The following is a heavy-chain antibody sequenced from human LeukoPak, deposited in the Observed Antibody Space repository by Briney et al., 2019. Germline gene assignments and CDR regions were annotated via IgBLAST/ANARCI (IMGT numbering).Heavy chain of an antibody. CDR2: ITSSGSNT. D-gene: IGHD2-8*02. V-gene: IGHV3-23*01. J-gene: IGHJ6*02. CDR3: TRVQAGRSGLMDV. CDR1: GFTFTNYA. Sequence: GGSLRLSCAASGFTFTNYALSWVRQAPGKGLEWVSVITSSGSNTYYADSVKGRFTTSRDNARNTLYLQMNSLTAEDTALYYCTRVQAGRSGLMDVWGRGTTVTVSS.